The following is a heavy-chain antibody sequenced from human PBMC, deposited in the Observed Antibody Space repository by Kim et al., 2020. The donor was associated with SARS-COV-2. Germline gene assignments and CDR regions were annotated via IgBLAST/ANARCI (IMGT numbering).Heavy chain of an antibody. CDR3: AKDPDYGGNSPHDY. V-gene: IGHV3-23*01. D-gene: IGHD4-17*01. Sequence: AASVKSRFTNSRDNSKHTLYLQMNSLRAEDTAVYYCAKDPDYGGNSPHDYWGQGTLVTVSS. J-gene: IGHJ4*02.